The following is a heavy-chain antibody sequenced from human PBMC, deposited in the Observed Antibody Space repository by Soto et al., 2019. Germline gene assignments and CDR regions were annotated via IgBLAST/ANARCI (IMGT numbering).Heavy chain of an antibody. CDR1: RGTFNRYA. V-gene: IGHV1-69*01. CDR3: ARQNRDTPMVPFDV. D-gene: IGHD5-18*01. J-gene: IGHJ4*02. Sequence: QVQLVQSGAEVKKPGSSVKVSCLASRGTFNRYAINWVRQAPGHGLEWLGALVPQFGTPNYAQKFQDRVTIVADESTNTTSMELRGLTSDDTAVYYCARQNRDTPMVPFDVCGQGTLLTVSS. CDR2: LVPQFGTP.